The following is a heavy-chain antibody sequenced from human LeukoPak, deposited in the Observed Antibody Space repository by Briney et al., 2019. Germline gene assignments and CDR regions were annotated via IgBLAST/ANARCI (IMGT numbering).Heavy chain of an antibody. CDR1: GHTLTELS. Sequence: ASVKVSCKVSGHTLTELSMHWVRQAPGKGLEWMGGFDPEDGETIYAQKFQGRVTMTEDTSTDTAYMELSSLRSEDTAVYYCATGGCSGGSCYFDYWGQGTLVTVSS. V-gene: IGHV1-24*01. J-gene: IGHJ4*02. CDR2: FDPEDGET. CDR3: ATGGCSGGSCYFDY. D-gene: IGHD2-15*01.